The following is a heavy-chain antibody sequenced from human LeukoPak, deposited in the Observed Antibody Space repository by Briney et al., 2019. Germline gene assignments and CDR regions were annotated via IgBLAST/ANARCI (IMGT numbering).Heavy chain of an antibody. CDR2: INPNSGDT. Sequence: ASVKVSCKACGYTFTGYYMHWVRQAPGQRLEWMGWINPNSGDTNYAQKFQGWVTMTRDTSISTAYMELSRLRSDDTAVYYCARENCSGGSCPRDFDCWGQGTLVTVSS. CDR1: GYTFTGYY. D-gene: IGHD2-15*01. J-gene: IGHJ4*02. V-gene: IGHV1-2*04. CDR3: ARENCSGGSCPRDFDC.